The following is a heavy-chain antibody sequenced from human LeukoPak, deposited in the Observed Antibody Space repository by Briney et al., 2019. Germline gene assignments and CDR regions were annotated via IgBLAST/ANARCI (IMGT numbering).Heavy chain of an antibody. J-gene: IGHJ4*02. CDR3: RSVHDWVLGY. Sequence: ASVKDACKPSGLTSTYHYMHCVRQAPGQKLERMRWINSKRGDTNCAQNFQDRVTMIRVKSTSTVYMELRRLTVDDPADYYCRSVHDWVLGYWRQGTLVTVSS. CDR1: GLTSTYHY. D-gene: IGHD3-9*01. CDR2: INSKRGDT. V-gene: IGHV1-2*02.